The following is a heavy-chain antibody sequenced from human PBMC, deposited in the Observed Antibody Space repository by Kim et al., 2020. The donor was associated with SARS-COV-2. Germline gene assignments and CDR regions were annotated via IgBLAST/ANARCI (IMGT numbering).Heavy chain of an antibody. CDR3: ARDPRTSYSSGYFLDY. CDR1: GFTFSSYG. Sequence: GGSLRLSCAASGFTFSSYGMHWVRQAPGKGLEWVAVIWYDGSNKYYADSVKGRFTISRDNSKNTLYLQMNSLRAEDTAVYYCARDPRTSYSSGYFLDYWGQGTLVTVSS. J-gene: IGHJ4*02. D-gene: IGHD3-22*01. CDR2: IWYDGSNK. V-gene: IGHV3-33*01.